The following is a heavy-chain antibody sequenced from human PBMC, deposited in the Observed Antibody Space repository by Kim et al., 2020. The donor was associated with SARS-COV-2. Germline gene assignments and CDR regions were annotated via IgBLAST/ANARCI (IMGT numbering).Heavy chain of an antibody. CDR3: ARAGRDSQVGATPQY. CDR2: INAGNGNT. V-gene: IGHV1-3*01. CDR1: GYTFTSYA. D-gene: IGHD1-26*01. Sequence: ASMKVSCEASGYTFTSYAMHWVRQAPGQRLEWMGWINAGNGNTKYSQKFQGRVTITRDTSASTAYMELSSLRSEDTAVYYCARAGRDSQVGATPQYWGQGTLVTVSS. J-gene: IGHJ4*02.